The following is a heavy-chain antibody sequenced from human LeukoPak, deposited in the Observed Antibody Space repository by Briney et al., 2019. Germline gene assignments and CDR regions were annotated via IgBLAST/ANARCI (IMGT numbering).Heavy chain of an antibody. CDR1: GGSLSSGDYY. J-gene: IGHJ3*02. CDR2: IYYSGST. V-gene: IGHV4-30-4*01. D-gene: IGHD1-26*01. CDR3: ARDEGGFEAFDI. Sequence: PSETLSLTCTVSGGSLSSGDYYWGWLRQPPGTGLEWIGYIYYSGSTYYNPSLKSRVTMSVDTSKNQFSLKLSSVTAADTAVYYCARDEGGFEAFDIWGQGTMVTVSS.